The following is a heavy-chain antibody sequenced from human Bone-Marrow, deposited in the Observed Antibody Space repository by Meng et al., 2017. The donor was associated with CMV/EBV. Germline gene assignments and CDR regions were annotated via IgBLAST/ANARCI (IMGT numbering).Heavy chain of an antibody. J-gene: IGHJ6*02. CDR2: ITPIFGTP. V-gene: IGHV1-69*05. CDR1: GGSFSNYI. D-gene: IGHD2-15*01. Sequence: SVKVSCKASGGSFSNYIISWVRQAPGQGLEWMGGITPIFGTPNYAQKFQGRVTITTDESTSTAHLELSSLRSEDTAVYYCATSAVVVAAAVYYNGMDVWRQGTTVTVSS. CDR3: ATSAVVVAAAVYYNGMDV.